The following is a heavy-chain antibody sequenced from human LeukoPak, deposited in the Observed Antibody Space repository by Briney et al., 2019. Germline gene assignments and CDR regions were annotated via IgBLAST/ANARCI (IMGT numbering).Heavy chain of an antibody. V-gene: IGHV1-46*01. D-gene: IGHD2-15*01. J-gene: IGHJ3*02. CDR2: INPSGGST. CDR3: ARVYCSGGSCYSNAFDI. Sequence: ASVKVSCKASGYTFTSYYMHWVRQAPGQGLEWMGIINPSGGSTSYAQKFQGRVTTTRDTSTSTVYMELSSLRSEDTAVYYCARVYCSGGSCYSNAFDIWGQGTMVTVSS. CDR1: GYTFTSYY.